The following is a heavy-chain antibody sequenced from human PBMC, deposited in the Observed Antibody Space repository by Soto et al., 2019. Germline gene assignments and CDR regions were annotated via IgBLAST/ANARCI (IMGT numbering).Heavy chain of an antibody. CDR2: INPSGGST. CDR3: ARSALGVGWSPISDY. D-gene: IGHD2-21*01. CDR1: GYTFTSYY. Sequence: GASVKVSCKASGYTFTSYYMHWVRQAPGQGLEWMGIINPSGGSTSYAQKFQGRVTMTRDTSTSTVYMELSSLRSEDTAVYYCARSALGVGWSPISDYWGQGTLVTVSS. V-gene: IGHV1-46*03. J-gene: IGHJ4*02.